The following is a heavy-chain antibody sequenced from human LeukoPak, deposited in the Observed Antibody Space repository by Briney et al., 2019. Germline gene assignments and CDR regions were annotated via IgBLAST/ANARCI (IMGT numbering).Heavy chain of an antibody. CDR3: ARALQTATYGIDY. V-gene: IGHV4-4*02. Sequence: SETLSLTCAVSGDSISSSNWWSWVRQPPGKGLEWIGEISHSGSTNFNPSLKSRVTISLDKSKNQFSLRLSSVTAADTAVYYCARALQTATYGIDYWGQGTLVTVSS. CDR2: ISHSGST. D-gene: IGHD1-26*01. CDR1: GDSISSSNW. J-gene: IGHJ4*02.